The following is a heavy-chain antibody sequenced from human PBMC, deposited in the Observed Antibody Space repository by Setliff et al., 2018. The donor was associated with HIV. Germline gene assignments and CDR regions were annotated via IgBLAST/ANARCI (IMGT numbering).Heavy chain of an antibody. CDR2: LSSNGSI. J-gene: IGHJ5*02. CDR3: ARPRRVRSRAWYWFDI. V-gene: IGHV4-39*07. Sequence: SETLSLTCTVSGGSISRSSHHWGWIRQPPGKGLEWIGALSSNGSIYYNPSLQSRVTISVDSSKNQFSLNLFSVTAADTAVYYCARPRRVRSRAWYWFDIWGQGTLVTVSS. D-gene: IGHD6-19*01. CDR1: GGSISRSSHH.